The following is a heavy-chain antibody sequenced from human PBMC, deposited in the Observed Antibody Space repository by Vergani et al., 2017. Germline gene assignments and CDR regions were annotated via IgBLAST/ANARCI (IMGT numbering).Heavy chain of an antibody. CDR1: GYTFTSYD. CDR3: AREGSYCDSAGCDPGGSFD. CDR2: MNPNSGNT. J-gene: IGHJ4*02. D-gene: IGHD3-22*01. V-gene: IGHV1-8*01. Sequence: QVQLVQSGAEVKKPGAPVTVSCKASGYTFTSYDINWVRQATGQGLEWMGWMNPNSGNTGYAQKFQGRVTMTRDTPTNTAYMELISLRPEDTAVYHCAREGSYCDSAGCDPGGSFDWGPGTLVTVSS.